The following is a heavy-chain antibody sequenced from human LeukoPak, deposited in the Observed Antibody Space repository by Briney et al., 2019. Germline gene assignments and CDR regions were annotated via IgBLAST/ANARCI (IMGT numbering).Heavy chain of an antibody. J-gene: IGHJ4*02. CDR3: ARGRSGYYEMFFDY. D-gene: IGHD3-22*01. V-gene: IGHV4-34*01. CDR1: GGSFSGYY. CDR2: INHSGST. Sequence: PSETLSLTCAVYGGSFSGYYWSWIRQPPGKGLEWIGEINHSGSTNYNPSLKSRVTMSVDTSKNQFSLKLSSVTAADTAVYYCARGRSGYYEMFFDYWGQGTLVTVSS.